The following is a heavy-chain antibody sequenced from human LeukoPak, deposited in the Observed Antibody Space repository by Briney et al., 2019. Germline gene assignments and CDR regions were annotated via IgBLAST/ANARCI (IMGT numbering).Heavy chain of an antibody. CDR3: ARDLHYYGSSGPAFDI. D-gene: IGHD3-22*01. CDR2: IYYSGTT. Sequence: PSETLSLTCTVSGGSISRYYWSWIRQPPGKGLEWIGYIYYSGTTNYNPSLKSRVTISVDTSKNQFSLKLSSVTAADTAVYYCARDLHYYGSSGPAFDIWGQGTMVTVSS. CDR1: GGSISRYY. V-gene: IGHV4-59*01. J-gene: IGHJ3*02.